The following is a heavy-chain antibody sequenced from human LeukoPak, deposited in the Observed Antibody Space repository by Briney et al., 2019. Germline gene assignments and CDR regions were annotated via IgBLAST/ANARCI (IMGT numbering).Heavy chain of an antibody. CDR1: GGSISSGDYY. V-gene: IGHV4-30-2*01. CDR2: IYHSGST. CDR3: ARGPYYYDSSGYYVLSYAFDI. D-gene: IGHD3-22*01. J-gene: IGHJ3*02. Sequence: SQTLSLTCIVSGGSISSGDYYWSWIRQPPGKGLEWIGYIYHSGSTYYNPSLKSRVTISVDRSKNQFSLKLSSVTAADTAVYYCARGPYYYDSSGYYVLSYAFDIWGQGTMVTVSS.